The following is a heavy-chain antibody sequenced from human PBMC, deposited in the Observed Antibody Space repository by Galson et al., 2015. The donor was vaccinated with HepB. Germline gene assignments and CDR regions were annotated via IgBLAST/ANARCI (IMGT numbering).Heavy chain of an antibody. CDR3: AHSSHYYDSSGPPGWFDP. D-gene: IGHD3-22*01. Sequence: PALVKPTQTLTLTCTFSGFSLSTSGVGVGWIRQPPGKALEWLALIYWDDDKRYSPSLKSRLTITKDTSKNQVVLTMTNMDPVDTATYYCAHSSHYYDSSGPPGWFDPWGQGTLVTVSS. V-gene: IGHV2-5*02. CDR2: IYWDDDK. J-gene: IGHJ5*02. CDR1: GFSLSTSGVG.